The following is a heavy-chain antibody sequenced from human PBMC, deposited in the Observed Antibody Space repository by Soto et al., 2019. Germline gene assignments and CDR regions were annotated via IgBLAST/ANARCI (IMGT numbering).Heavy chain of an antibody. D-gene: IGHD6-19*01. CDR1: GGSISCSY. CDR3: ARSVAVPGAHIDY. J-gene: IGHJ4*02. CDR2: VYYTGST. Sequence: SETLSLTCSVSGGSISCSYWSWIRQSPGKGLEWLGYVYYTGSTNYSPSLRSRVSISVDTSKNEFALRLSSVTAADTAVYFCARSVAVPGAHIDYWGQGTQVTVSS. V-gene: IGHV4-59*01.